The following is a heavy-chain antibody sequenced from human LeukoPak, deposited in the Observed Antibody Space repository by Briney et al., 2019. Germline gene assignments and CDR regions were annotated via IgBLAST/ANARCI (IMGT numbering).Heavy chain of an antibody. Sequence: GGSLRLSCAASGFTFSSYEMNWVRQAPGKGLEWVSYISSSGSTIYYADSVKGRFTISRDNAKNSLYLQMNSLRAEDTAVYYCVRDGGYSYGRDYWGQGTLVTVSS. CDR1: GFTFSSYE. D-gene: IGHD5-18*01. V-gene: IGHV3-48*03. J-gene: IGHJ4*02. CDR3: VRDGGYSYGRDY. CDR2: ISSSGSTI.